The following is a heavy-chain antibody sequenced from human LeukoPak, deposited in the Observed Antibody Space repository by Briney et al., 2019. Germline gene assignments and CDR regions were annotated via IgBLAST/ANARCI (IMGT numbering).Heavy chain of an antibody. CDR2: INHSGST. V-gene: IGHV4-34*01. D-gene: IGHD6-19*01. Sequence: PSETLSLTCAVYGGSFSGYYWSWIRQPPGKGLEWIGEINHSGSTNYNPSLKSRATISVDTSKNQFSLKLSSVTAADTAVYYCARGEVAVAGTDFDYWGQGTLVTVSS. CDR1: GGSFSGYY. J-gene: IGHJ4*02. CDR3: ARGEVAVAGTDFDY.